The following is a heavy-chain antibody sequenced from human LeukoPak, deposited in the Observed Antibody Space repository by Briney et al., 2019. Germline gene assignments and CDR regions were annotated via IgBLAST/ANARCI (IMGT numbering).Heavy chain of an antibody. CDR3: ARHDRAYSSGWFYYFDY. Sequence: SETLSLTCAVYGGSFRNYYWSWIRQPPGKGLECIGEINHNGITKYNPSLKSRVTISVDTSKNQFSLKLSSVTAADTAVYYCARHDRAYSSGWFYYFDYWGQGTLVTVSS. D-gene: IGHD6-19*01. CDR2: INHNGIT. V-gene: IGHV4-34*01. CDR1: GGSFRNYY. J-gene: IGHJ4*02.